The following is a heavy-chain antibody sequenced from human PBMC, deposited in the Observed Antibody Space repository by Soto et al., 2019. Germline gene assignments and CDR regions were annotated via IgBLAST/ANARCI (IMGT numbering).Heavy chain of an antibody. D-gene: IGHD5-18*01. J-gene: IGHJ4*02. CDR1: GITFRDYG. V-gene: IGHV3-23*01. CDR2: ISYNADAI. CDR3: AKVRGYRYGRLDFDA. Sequence: GGSLRLSCAVSGITFRDYGLAWVRQAPGKGLECVSLISYNADAIYYLDSVKGRFTISRDNSKNTLFLQMNSLSAGDTATYYCAKVRGYRYGRLDFDAWGQGTLVTVSS.